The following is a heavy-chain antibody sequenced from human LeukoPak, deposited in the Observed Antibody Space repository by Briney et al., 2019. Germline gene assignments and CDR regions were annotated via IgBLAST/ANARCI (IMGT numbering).Heavy chain of an antibody. CDR2: IFYSGST. Sequence: PSETLSLTCTVSSGSISNSNYYWGWIRQPPGKGLEWIGSIFYSGSTYYNPSLKGRVTISVDTSKNQFSLKLSSVTAADTAVYYCARAPDVGATGFDYWGQGTLVTVSS. J-gene: IGHJ4*02. D-gene: IGHD1-26*01. CDR1: SGSISNSNYY. V-gene: IGHV4-39*07. CDR3: ARAPDVGATGFDY.